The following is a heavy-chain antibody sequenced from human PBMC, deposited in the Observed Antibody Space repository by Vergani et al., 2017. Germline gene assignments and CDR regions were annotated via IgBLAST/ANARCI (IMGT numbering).Heavy chain of an antibody. CDR2: NNHSGRT. V-gene: IGHV4-34*01. CDR1: CRSFSGLY. J-gene: IGHJ4*02. Sequence: QVQLQQWCAGLLKPSETPSLTRAVHCRSFSGLYQSWIRQRPGKGLEWIGENNHSGRTNYNPSLKSRVTISVDTSKNQFSLKLSSVTATDTAVYYCARGTEATVVTPRGGYFDYWGQGTLVTVSS. CDR3: ARGTEATVVTPRGGYFDY. D-gene: IGHD4-23*01.